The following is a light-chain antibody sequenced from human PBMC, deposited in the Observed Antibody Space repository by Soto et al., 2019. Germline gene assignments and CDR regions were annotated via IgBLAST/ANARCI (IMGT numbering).Light chain of an antibody. V-gene: IGKV1-5*03. Sequence: DIQLTQSPSTLSASVGDRATITCRASQSVSYWLAWYQQKPGKAPQLLIYQTSTLQGGVPSRFSGSGSGTEFTLTISSLQPDDSATYYCQQYSRYRTFGQGTKVDI. CDR3: QQYSRYRT. CDR2: QTS. J-gene: IGKJ1*01. CDR1: QSVSYW.